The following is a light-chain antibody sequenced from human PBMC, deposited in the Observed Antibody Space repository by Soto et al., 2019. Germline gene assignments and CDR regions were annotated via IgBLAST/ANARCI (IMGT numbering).Light chain of an antibody. J-gene: IGKJ3*01. Sequence: EIVMTQSPATLSVSPGERATLSCRASQSDRSHLAWYQQKPGQAPRLLIYYASTRATGIPARFSGSGSETEFTLTISSLQSEDFAVYYCQQYDSWPLAFGPGTKVDI. V-gene: IGKV3-15*01. CDR3: QQYDSWPLA. CDR2: YAS. CDR1: QSDRSH.